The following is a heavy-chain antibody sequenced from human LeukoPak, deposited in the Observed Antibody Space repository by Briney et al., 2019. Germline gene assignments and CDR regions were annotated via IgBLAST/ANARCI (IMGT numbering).Heavy chain of an antibody. J-gene: IGHJ4*02. CDR1: GFTFSSYS. Sequence: GGSLRLSCAASGFTFSSYSMNWVRQAPGKGLEWVSSISSSSSYIYYADSVKGRFTISRDNAKNSLYLQMNSLRAEDTAVYYCTTEKGRNLGELRGYWGQGTLVTVSS. CDR3: TTEKGRNLGELRGY. V-gene: IGHV3-21*01. CDR2: ISSSSSYI. D-gene: IGHD3-10*01.